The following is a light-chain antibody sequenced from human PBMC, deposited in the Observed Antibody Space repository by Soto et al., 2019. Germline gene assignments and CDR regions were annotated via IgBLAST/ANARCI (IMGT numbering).Light chain of an antibody. CDR1: QSISSW. V-gene: IGKV1-5*01. J-gene: IGKJ1*01. Sequence: DIQMTQSPSTLSASVGDRVTITCRASQSISSWLAWYQQKPGKAPKLLIYDASSLESGVPSRFRGGGGGRGGGLGVGGLQPDDFATYYCQQYNSYWTFGQGTKVDIK. CDR3: QQYNSYWT. CDR2: DAS.